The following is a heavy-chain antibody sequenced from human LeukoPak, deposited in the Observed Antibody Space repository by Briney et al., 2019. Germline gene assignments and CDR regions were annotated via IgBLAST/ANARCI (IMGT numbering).Heavy chain of an antibody. V-gene: IGHV3-15*01. CDR2: IKSKTDGGTT. J-gene: IGHJ6*02. CDR1: GFTLSNAW. Sequence: GGSLRLSCAASGFTLSNAWMSRVRQAPGKGLEWVGRIKSKTDGGTTDYAAPVKGRFTISRDDSKNTLYLQMNSLKTEDTAVYYCTTDPSAVPAASMYYGMDVWGQGTTVTVSS. D-gene: IGHD2-2*01. CDR3: TTDPSAVPAASMYYGMDV.